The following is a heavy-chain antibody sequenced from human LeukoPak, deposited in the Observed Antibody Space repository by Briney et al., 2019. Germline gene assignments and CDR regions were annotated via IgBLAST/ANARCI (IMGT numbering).Heavy chain of an antibody. CDR3: ARADTGGIATGWFDP. V-gene: IGHV1-18*01. D-gene: IGHD2-8*02. CDR1: GYTFTSYG. CDR2: ISAYNGNT. Sequence: ASVKVSCKASGYTFTSYGISWVRQAPGQGLEWMGWISAYNGNTNYAQKLQGRVTMTTDTSTSTAYMELRSLRSDDTAVYYCARADTGGIATGWFDPWGQGTLVTVSS. J-gene: IGHJ5*02.